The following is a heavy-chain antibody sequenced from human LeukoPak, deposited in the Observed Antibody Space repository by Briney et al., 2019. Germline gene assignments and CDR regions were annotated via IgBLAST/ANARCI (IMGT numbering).Heavy chain of an antibody. V-gene: IGHV3-30*04. Sequence: GGSLRLSCAASGFTFSSYAMHWVRQAPGKGLEWVAVISYDGSNKYYAGSVKGRFTISRDNSKNTLYLQMNSLRAEDTAVYYCARGQEWELLYHAAPDYWGQGTLVTVSS. D-gene: IGHD1-26*01. CDR3: ARGQEWELLYHAAPDY. CDR2: ISYDGSNK. CDR1: GFTFSSYA. J-gene: IGHJ4*02.